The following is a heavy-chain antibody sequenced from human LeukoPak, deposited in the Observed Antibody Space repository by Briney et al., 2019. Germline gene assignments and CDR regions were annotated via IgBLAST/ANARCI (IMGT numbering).Heavy chain of an antibody. CDR2: IIPIFGTA. V-gene: IGHV1-69*13. Sequence: ASVKVSFKASGGTFSSYAISWVRQAPGQGLEWMGGIIPIFGTANYAQKFQGRVTITADESTSTAYMELSSLRSEDTAAYYCARKYRGWDEGYDPWGQGTLVTVSS. CDR3: ARKYRGWDEGYDP. CDR1: GGTFSSYA. J-gene: IGHJ5*02. D-gene: IGHD3-10*01.